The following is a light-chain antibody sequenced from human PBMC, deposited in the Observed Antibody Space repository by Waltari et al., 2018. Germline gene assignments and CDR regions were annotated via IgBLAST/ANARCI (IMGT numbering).Light chain of an antibody. CDR2: ENT. Sequence: QSVLTQAPSMSGAPGQRVTIPCTGDDSNVASFGVNWYQHLPGRAPKLLIYENTKRPSGVPDRFSGSKSGTSASLAIEGLQPEDEGDYYCQSYDNSLRGSVLFGGGTKVTV. CDR3: QSYDNSLRGSVL. J-gene: IGLJ3*02. CDR1: DSNVASFG. V-gene: IGLV1-40*01.